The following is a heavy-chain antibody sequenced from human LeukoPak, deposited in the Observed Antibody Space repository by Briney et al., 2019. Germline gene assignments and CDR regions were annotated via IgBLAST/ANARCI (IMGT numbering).Heavy chain of an antibody. CDR1: GYSINNYW. CDR2: TYPADSDI. Sequence: GESLKISCKGSGYSINNYWIGWVRQMPGKGLEWMGITYPADSDIRYSPSFQGQVTISADKSISTAYLQWSSLKASDTAMYYCARQEYCSGGSCYTWLDPWGQGTLVTVSS. D-gene: IGHD2-15*01. CDR3: ARQEYCSGGSCYTWLDP. V-gene: IGHV5-51*01. J-gene: IGHJ5*02.